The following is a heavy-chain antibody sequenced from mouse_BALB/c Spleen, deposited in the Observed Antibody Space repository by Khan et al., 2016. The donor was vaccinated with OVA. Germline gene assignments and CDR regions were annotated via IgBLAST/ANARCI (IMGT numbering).Heavy chain of an antibody. D-gene: IGHD2-10*01. V-gene: IGHV9-3-1*01. Sequence: QIQLVQSGPELKKPGETVKISCKASGYTFTSYGMNWVKQSPGKALKWMGWINTYTGEPTYADDFKGRFVFSLETSASTAYVQINNLKNEDTATYFCARPPYFSYTLDYWGQGTSVTVSS. CDR3: ARPPYFSYTLDY. CDR2: INTYTGEP. CDR1: GYTFTSYG. J-gene: IGHJ4*01.